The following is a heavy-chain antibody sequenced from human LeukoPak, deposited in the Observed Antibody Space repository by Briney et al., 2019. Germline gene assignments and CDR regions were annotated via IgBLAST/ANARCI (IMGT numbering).Heavy chain of an antibody. CDR1: DGSMNSYY. V-gene: IGHV4-59*08. J-gene: IGHJ4*02. CDR3: ARHVWLQPFDY. Sequence: SETLSLTCSVSDGSMNSYYWSWIRQSPGKGLEWIGYIYYSGSTNYNPSLKSRVTISVDTSKNQFSLKPSSVTAADTAVYYCARHVWLQPFDYWGQGTLVTVSS. D-gene: IGHD3-9*01. CDR2: IYYSGST.